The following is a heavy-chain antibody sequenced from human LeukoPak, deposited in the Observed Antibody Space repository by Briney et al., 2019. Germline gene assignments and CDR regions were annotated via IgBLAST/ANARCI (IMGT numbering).Heavy chain of an antibody. Sequence: PTGGSLRLSCAASGFTFSSYNMSWVRQAPGKGLEWVSGINWNGGSTGYADSVKGRFTISRDNAKNSLYLQMNSLRAEDTALYYCARDIGIVGAREAIDYWGQGTLVTVSS. V-gene: IGHV3-20*04. J-gene: IGHJ4*02. CDR1: GFTFSSYN. CDR3: ARDIGIVGAREAIDY. CDR2: INWNGGST. D-gene: IGHD1-26*01.